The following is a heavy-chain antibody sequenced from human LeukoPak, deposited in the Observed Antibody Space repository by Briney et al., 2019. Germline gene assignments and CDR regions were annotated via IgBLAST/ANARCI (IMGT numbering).Heavy chain of an antibody. CDR2: ISYDGSNK. D-gene: IGHD4-23*01. J-gene: IGHJ6*02. Sequence: GGSLRLSCAASGFTFSSYGMHWVRQAPGKGLEWVAVISYDGSNKSSADSVKGPFTASRGNSKNTLYLEMTSLRAEDTAVYYCARKVGTGYYGMAVWGQGPTVTVSS. CDR1: GFTFSSYG. V-gene: IGHV3-30*03. CDR3: ARKVGTGYYGMAV.